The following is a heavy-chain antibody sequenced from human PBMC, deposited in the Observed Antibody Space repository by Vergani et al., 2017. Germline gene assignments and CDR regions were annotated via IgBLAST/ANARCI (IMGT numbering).Heavy chain of an antibody. V-gene: IGHV3-30*02. D-gene: IGHD3-16*01. Sequence: QVQLVESGGGVVQRGGSLRLSCATSGFTLSNYDMQWIRQGPGKGLEFVAFIQFDGSNQYYADSVKGRFTLSRDFSKNTLYLQMNSLRTDDTATYYCAKHFRVWLSNYWGQGTQVIVSS. CDR3: AKHFRVWLSNY. J-gene: IGHJ4*02. CDR2: IQFDGSNQ. CDR1: GFTLSNYD.